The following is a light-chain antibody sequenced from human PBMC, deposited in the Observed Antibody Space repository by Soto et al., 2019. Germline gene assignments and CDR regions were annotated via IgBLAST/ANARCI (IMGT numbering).Light chain of an antibody. CDR1: QSVSTF. J-gene: IGKJ5*01. CDR2: DTF. V-gene: IGKV3-11*01. Sequence: EVVLTQSPATLSLTPGERVTLSCRASQSVSTFVAWYQHKPGQAPRPLIYDTFKRATGVPDRFSGGVSETDFTLTISSLEPEDFAVYYCQQRASWPMPFGQGTRLE. CDR3: QQRASWPMP.